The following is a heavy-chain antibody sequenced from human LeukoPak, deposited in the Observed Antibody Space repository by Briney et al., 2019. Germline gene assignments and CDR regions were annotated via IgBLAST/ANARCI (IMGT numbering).Heavy chain of an antibody. J-gene: IGHJ5*02. D-gene: IGHD4-23*01. CDR2: INPTTGGT. CDR3: ARGPNKSDGGNSGSAWFDP. CDR1: GYTFTAYY. V-gene: IGHV1-2*02. Sequence: GASVKVSCKTSGYTFTAYYIHWVRQAPGQGLEWMGWINPTTGGTNYAQKFQGRVAMTRDTSIGTAYMDLSSLRSEDTAVYYCARGPNKSDGGNSGSAWFDPWGQGTLVTVSS.